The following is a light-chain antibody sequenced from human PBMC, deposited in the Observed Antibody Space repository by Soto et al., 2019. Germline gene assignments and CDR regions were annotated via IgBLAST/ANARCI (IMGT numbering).Light chain of an antibody. CDR2: EVS. Sequence: QSALTQPASVSGSPGQSITISCTGTSSDIGNYDFVSWYQQVPGTAPKAMIYEVSSRPSGVSNRFSGSKSGNTASLTISGRRSEDEADYYCAAWDDSLSGVVFGGGTKLTVL. CDR1: SSDIGNYDF. V-gene: IGLV2-14*01. CDR3: AAWDDSLSGVV. J-gene: IGLJ2*01.